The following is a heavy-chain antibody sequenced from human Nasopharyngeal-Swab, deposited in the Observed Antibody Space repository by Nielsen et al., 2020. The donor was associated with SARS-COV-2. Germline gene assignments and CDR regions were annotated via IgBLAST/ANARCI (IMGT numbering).Heavy chain of an antibody. CDR3: ARGEVGS. Sequence: WLRQPPGKGLEWVAVIWYDGSNKYYADSVKGRFTISRDNAKNSLYLQMNSLRAEDTAVYYCARGEVGSWGQGTLVTVSS. D-gene: IGHD2-15*01. V-gene: IGHV3-33*01. J-gene: IGHJ5*02. CDR2: IWYDGSNK.